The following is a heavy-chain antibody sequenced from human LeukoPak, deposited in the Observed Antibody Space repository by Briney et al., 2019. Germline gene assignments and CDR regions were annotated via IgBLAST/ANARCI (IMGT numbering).Heavy chain of an antibody. D-gene: IGHD6-13*01. CDR2: IYHSGST. Sequence: PSETLSHTCTVSGYSISSGYYWGWIRQPPGKGLEWIGSIYHSGSTYYNPSLKSRVTISVDTSKNQFSLKLSSVTAADTAVYYCARDGVAAAGHFDYWGQGTLVTVSS. J-gene: IGHJ4*02. CDR3: ARDGVAAAGHFDY. V-gene: IGHV4-38-2*02. CDR1: GYSISSGYY.